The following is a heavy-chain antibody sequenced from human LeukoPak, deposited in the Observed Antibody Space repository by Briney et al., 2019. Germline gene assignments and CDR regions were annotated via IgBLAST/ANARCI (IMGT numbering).Heavy chain of an antibody. CDR2: ISSSDSTI. CDR3: AELGITMIGGV. Sequence: PGGSLRLSCAASGFTFSSYGMHWGRQAPGKGLEWVSYISSSDSTIYYADSVKGRFTISRDNDKHSLYLQMNSLRAEDTAVYYCAELGITMIGGVWGKGTTVTISS. J-gene: IGHJ6*04. D-gene: IGHD3-10*02. V-gene: IGHV3-48*04. CDR1: GFTFSSYG.